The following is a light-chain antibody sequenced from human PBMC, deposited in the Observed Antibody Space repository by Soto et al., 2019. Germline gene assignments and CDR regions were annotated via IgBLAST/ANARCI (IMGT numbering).Light chain of an antibody. V-gene: IGKV1-5*03. J-gene: IGKJ2*01. Sequence: DIQMTQSPSTLSASVGDRVTITCRASQSISSWLAWYQQKPGKAPKLLIYKASSLESGVPSRFSGSGSGTEFTLTISSLQPDDFATYYFQQYNSYSQYTFGKGTKLEIK. CDR2: KAS. CDR1: QSISSW. CDR3: QQYNSYSQYT.